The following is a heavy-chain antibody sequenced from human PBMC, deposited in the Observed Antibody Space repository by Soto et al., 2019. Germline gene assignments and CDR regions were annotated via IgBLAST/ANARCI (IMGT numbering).Heavy chain of an antibody. D-gene: IGHD1-1*01. Sequence: GSLRLSCAASGFTFSNAWMSWVRQAPGKGLEWVATVWYDGTTKFYADSGRGRFTISRDSSDSTLYLQMDSLRAEDTAMYFCARERIDWTTYDAFDVWGPGTMVTVSS. J-gene: IGHJ3*01. CDR3: ARERIDWTTYDAFDV. CDR2: VWYDGTTK. V-gene: IGHV3-33*08. CDR1: GFTFSNAW.